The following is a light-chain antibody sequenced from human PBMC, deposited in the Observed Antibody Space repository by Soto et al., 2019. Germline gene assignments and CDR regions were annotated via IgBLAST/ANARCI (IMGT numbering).Light chain of an antibody. CDR1: QSVSSY. V-gene: IGKV3-11*01. CDR3: QQRSNWFFN. CDR2: DAS. Sequence: EIVLTQSPATLSLSPGERATLSCRASQSVSSYLAWYQQKSGQAPRLLIYDASNRATGIPARFSGSGSGTDFTLTISSLEPEDFAVYYCQQRSNWFFNFGQGTRLEVK. J-gene: IGKJ5*01.